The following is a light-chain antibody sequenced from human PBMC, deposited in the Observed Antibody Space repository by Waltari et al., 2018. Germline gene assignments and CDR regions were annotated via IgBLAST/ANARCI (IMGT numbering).Light chain of an antibody. J-gene: IGLJ2*01. CDR3: QSADSSGTYVV. Sequence: SYELTQPPSVSVSPGQPARIPCSAAALPKQYAHVYQQKPGQAPVLGMYKDSERPAGIPERVSGSSSGTTVTLTISGVQAEDEADYYCQSADSSGTYVVFGGGTKLTVL. CDR2: KDS. V-gene: IGLV3-25*03. CDR1: ALPKQY.